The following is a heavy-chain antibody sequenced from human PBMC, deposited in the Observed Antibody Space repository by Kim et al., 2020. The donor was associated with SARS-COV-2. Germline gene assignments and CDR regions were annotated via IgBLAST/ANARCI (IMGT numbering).Heavy chain of an antibody. CDR1: GGTFSSYA. CDR3: ASYYHPYSSGWLRVEYFQH. J-gene: IGHJ1*01. CDR2: IIPIFGIA. V-gene: IGHV1-69*04. D-gene: IGHD6-19*01. Sequence: SVKVSCKASGGTFSSYAISWVRQAPGQGLEWMGRIIPIFGIANYAQKFQGRVTITADKSTSTAYMELSSLRSEDTAVYYCASYYHPYSSGWLRVEYFQHWGQGTLVTVSS.